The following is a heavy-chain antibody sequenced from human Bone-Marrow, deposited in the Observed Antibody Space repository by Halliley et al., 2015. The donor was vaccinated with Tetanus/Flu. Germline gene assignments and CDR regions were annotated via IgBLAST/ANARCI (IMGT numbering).Heavy chain of an antibody. CDR2: IFREGSP. V-gene: IGHV4-4*02. J-gene: IGHJ4*02. CDR3: ARSGRTRPDY. Sequence: KGLEWVGEIFREGSPHFNSSLKSRVTMSVDKPNNHFPLMVPSVTAADTAFYYCARSGRTRPDYWGQGTLVIVSS.